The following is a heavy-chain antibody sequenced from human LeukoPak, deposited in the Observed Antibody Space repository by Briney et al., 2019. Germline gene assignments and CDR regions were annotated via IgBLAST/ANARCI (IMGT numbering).Heavy chain of an antibody. Sequence: ASVKVSCKASGYTFTDYYMHWVRQAPGQGPEWLGWVNPNSGGTYYAQKFQGRVTVTRDTSISTAYMELSGPRSDDTAVYYCVRSPYHSNPHFDYWGQGTLVTVSS. V-gene: IGHV1-2*02. CDR2: VNPNSGGT. CDR1: GYTFTDYY. CDR3: VRSPYHSNPHFDY. D-gene: IGHD3-22*01. J-gene: IGHJ4*02.